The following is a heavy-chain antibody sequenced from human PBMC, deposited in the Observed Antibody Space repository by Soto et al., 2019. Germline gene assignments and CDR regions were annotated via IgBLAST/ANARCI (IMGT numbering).Heavy chain of an antibody. D-gene: IGHD1-26*01. CDR1: GYTFTTFW. J-gene: IGHJ5*02. Sequence: GESLKISCTGFGYTFTTFWISWVRQMPGKGLEWMGRIDPRDSQTNYSPSFQGHVTISVGKSISTAYLQWDSLKASDTAMYYCARLFCSTDTCDSWFDPWGQGTLVTVSS. V-gene: IGHV5-10-1*01. CDR3: ARLFCSTDTCDSWFDP. CDR2: IDPRDSQT.